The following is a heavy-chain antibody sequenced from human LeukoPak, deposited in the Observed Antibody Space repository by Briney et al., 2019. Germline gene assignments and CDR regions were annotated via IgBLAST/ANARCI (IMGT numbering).Heavy chain of an antibody. CDR1: GGSISSYY. CDR2: IYYSGST. D-gene: IGHD2-15*01. Sequence: SETLSLTCTVSGGSISSYYWSWIRQPPGKGLEWIGYIYYSGSTNYNPSLKSRGTISVDTSKNQFSLKLSSVTAADTAVYYCARDQGYCSGGSCYSVYYYYGMDVWGQGTTVTVSS. J-gene: IGHJ6*02. V-gene: IGHV4-59*01. CDR3: ARDQGYCSGGSCYSVYYYYGMDV.